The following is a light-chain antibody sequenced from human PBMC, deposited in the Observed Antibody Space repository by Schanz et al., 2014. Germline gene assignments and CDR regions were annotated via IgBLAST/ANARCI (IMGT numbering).Light chain of an antibody. CDR1: SSDVGAYDY. Sequence: QSALNQPPSASGSPGQSVTISCTGTSSDVGAYDYVSWYQQHPGKVPKLIIYEVNKRPSGVPDRFSGSKSGTSASLAITGLQAEDEADYYCSSYGGSNFVVFGGGTKVTVL. CDR3: SSYGGSNFVV. CDR2: EVN. J-gene: IGLJ2*01. V-gene: IGLV2-8*01.